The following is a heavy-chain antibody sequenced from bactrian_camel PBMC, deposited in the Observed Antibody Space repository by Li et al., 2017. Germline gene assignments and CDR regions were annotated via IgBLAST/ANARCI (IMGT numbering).Heavy chain of an antibody. J-gene: IGHJ4*01. CDR2: IEDDGRI. Sequence: HVQLVESGGGSVQAGGSLRLSCAASGYTVSSYCMAWFRQVPGREREGVAGIEDDGRISYADAVKGRFTISQDSARNTVYLQMNNPQPEDTATYYCAEGRGSRGEHCYSLNYWGQGTQVTVS. CDR1: GYTVSSYC. CDR3: AEGRGSRGEHCYSLNY. V-gene: IGHV3S9*01. D-gene: IGHD6*01.